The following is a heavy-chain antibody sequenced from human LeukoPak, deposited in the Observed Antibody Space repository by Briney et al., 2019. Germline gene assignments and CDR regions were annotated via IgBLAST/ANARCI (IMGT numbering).Heavy chain of an antibody. CDR2: TYYRSTWYN. CDR3: ARRLTQYDCFDP. Sequence: SQTLSLTCAISGDSVLSNSVTWNWIRQSPSRGLEWLGRTYYRSTWYNDYAVSVRGRITVNPDTSKNRFSLHLNSVTPEDTAVYYCARRLTQYDCFDPWGQGILVTVSS. D-gene: IGHD2-2*01. CDR1: GDSVLSNSVT. J-gene: IGHJ5*02. V-gene: IGHV6-1*01.